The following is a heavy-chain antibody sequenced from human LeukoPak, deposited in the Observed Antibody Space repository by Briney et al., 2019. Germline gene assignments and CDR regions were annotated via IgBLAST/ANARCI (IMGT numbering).Heavy chain of an antibody. CDR1: GFTFSSYS. J-gene: IGHJ6*02. CDR2: ISSSSIYI. V-gene: IGHV3-21*01. Sequence: NPGGSLRLSCAASGFTFSSYSMNWVRQAPGKGLEWVSSISSSSIYIYYADSVKGRFTISRDNAKNSLYLQMNSLRAEDTAVYYCARNLEVRGVMFYNDMDVWGRGTTVTVSS. CDR3: ARNLEVRGVMFYNDMDV. D-gene: IGHD3-10*01.